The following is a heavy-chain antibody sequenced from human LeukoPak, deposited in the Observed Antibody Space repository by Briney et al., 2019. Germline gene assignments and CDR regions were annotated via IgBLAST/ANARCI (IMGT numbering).Heavy chain of an antibody. CDR1: GFTFSSYA. V-gene: IGHV3-30*04. D-gene: IGHD3-9*01. Sequence: QPGRSLRLSCAASGFTFSSYAMHWARQAPGKGLEWVAVISYDGSNKYYADSVKGRLTISRDNSKNTLYLQMNSLRAEDTAVYYCARGPSGKRYFDFSFDYWGQGTLVTVSS. J-gene: IGHJ4*02. CDR3: ARGPSGKRYFDFSFDY. CDR2: ISYDGSNK.